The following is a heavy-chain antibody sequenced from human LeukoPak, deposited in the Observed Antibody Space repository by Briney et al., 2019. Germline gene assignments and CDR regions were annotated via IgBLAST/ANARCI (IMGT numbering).Heavy chain of an antibody. CDR2: IYYSGST. V-gene: IGHV4-39*01. CDR1: GGSISSSSYY. J-gene: IGHJ4*02. CDR3: ARRSGQDYYDSSGYFAP. D-gene: IGHD3-22*01. Sequence: SETLSLTCTVSGGSISSSSYYWGWIRQPPGKGLEWIGSIYYSGSTYYNPSLKSRVTISVDTSKNQFSLKLSSVTAADTAVYYCARRSGQDYYDSSGYFAPWGQGTLVTVSS.